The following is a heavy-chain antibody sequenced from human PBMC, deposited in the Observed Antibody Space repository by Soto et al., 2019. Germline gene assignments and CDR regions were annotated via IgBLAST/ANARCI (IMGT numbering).Heavy chain of an antibody. D-gene: IGHD6-19*01. Sequence: GASVKVSCKASGYTFTSYYMHWVRQAPGQGLGWMGIINPSGGSTSYAQKFQGRVTMTRDTSTSTVYMEPSSLRSEDTAVYYCARGIGIEVAGTARVPQDFDYWGQGTLVTVSS. J-gene: IGHJ4*02. CDR1: GYTFTSYY. CDR2: INPSGGST. CDR3: ARGIGIEVAGTARVPQDFDY. V-gene: IGHV1-46*03.